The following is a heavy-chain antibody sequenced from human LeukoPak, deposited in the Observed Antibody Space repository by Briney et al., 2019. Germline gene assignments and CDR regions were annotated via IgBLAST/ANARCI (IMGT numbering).Heavy chain of an antibody. V-gene: IGHV1-8*01. D-gene: IGHD4-17*01. CDR1: GYTFSTCD. Sequence: ASVKVSCKASGYTFSTCDINWVRQATGQGLEWIGWMNPNSGNTGFAHKFQGRVTMTRDTSINTAYMELSRLRSDDTAVYYCARDLSYGNWFDPWGQGTLVTVSS. J-gene: IGHJ5*02. CDR2: MNPNSGNT. CDR3: ARDLSYGNWFDP.